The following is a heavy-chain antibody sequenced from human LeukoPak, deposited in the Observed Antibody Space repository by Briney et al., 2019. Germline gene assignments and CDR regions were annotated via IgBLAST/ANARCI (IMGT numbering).Heavy chain of an antibody. D-gene: IGHD1-26*01. CDR2: IYYSGST. CDR1: GFTFSSYS. CDR3: ARDPRTTSGSQSY. J-gene: IGHJ4*02. V-gene: IGHV4-39*07. Sequence: GSLRLSCAASGFTFSSYSMNWIRQPPGKGLEWIGSIYYSGSTYYDPSLKSRVTISVDTSKNQFSLKLSSVTAADTAVYYCARDPRTTSGSQSYWGQGTLVTVSS.